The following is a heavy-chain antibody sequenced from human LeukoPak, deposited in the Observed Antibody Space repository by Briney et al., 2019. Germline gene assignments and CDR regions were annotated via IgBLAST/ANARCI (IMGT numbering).Heavy chain of an antibody. CDR2: IKSDGSST. D-gene: IGHD3-22*01. Sequence: PGGSLRLSCAASGFTFSSYWMHWVRQAPGKGLVWVSRIKSDGSSTSYADSVKGRFTISRDSAKNTLYLQMNSLRAEDTAVYYCARSSGYYHDAFDIWGQGTMVTVSS. CDR1: GFTFSSYW. V-gene: IGHV3-74*01. CDR3: ARSSGYYHDAFDI. J-gene: IGHJ3*02.